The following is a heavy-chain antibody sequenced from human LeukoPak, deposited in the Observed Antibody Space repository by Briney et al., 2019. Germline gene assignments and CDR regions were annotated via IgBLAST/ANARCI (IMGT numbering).Heavy chain of an antibody. J-gene: IGHJ4*02. Sequence: PSETLSLTCTVSGDSISSGNYWGWIRQPPGKGLEWIGSIFRTGSTYFNLSLKSRVTISVDTSKNQFSLRLSSVTAADTAVYYCARFSPRAMGNYLDFWGQGTLVTVSS. D-gene: IGHD7-27*01. CDR1: GDSISSGNY. CDR3: ARFSPRAMGNYLDF. CDR2: IFRTGST. V-gene: IGHV4-38-2*02.